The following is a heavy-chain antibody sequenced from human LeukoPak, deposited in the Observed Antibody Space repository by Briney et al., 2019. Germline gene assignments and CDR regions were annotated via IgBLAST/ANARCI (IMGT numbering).Heavy chain of an antibody. CDR1: GGSISSYY. CDR2: IYTSGST. J-gene: IGHJ6*03. V-gene: IGHV4-4*09. D-gene: IGHD3-10*01. CDR3: ATNYYGSGSYYYHHYYYMDV. Sequence: SETLSLTCTVSGGSISSYYWSWIRQPPGKGLEWIGYIYTSGSTNYNPSLKSRVTISVDTSKNQFSLKLSSVTAADTAVYYCATNYYGSGSYYYHHYYYMDVWGKGTTVTVSS.